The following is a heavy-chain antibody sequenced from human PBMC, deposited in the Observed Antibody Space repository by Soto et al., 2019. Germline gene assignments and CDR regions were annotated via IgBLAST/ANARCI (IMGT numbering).Heavy chain of an antibody. CDR2: IYFSGTT. J-gene: IGHJ4*02. CDR3: ARSFGLFGVVNHFDY. V-gene: IGHV4-31*03. D-gene: IGHD3-3*01. Sequence: SETLSLTCTVSGGSISSGDYYWSWIRQHPGKGLEWIGTIYFSGTTYYNPSLKSRVTISVDTSKSQFSLKLSSVTAADTAVYYCARSFGLFGVVNHFDYWGQGTLVTVSS. CDR1: GGSISSGDYY.